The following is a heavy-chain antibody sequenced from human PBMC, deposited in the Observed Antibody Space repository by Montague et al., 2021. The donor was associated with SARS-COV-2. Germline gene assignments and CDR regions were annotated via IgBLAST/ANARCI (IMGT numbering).Heavy chain of an antibody. CDR1: GGSINYYY. CDR2: IYSSGNA. D-gene: IGHD6-13*01. CDR3: ARGDHPQCGSWYFFDT. Sequence: SETLSLTCTVSGGSINYYYWHWLRQSAAKGLEWIGRIYSSGNANYSPSLKSRVTMSVDTSQNQFSQKLNSLTAADTAAYYCARGDHPQCGSWYFFDTWGQGALVTVSS. J-gene: IGHJ4*02. V-gene: IGHV4-4*07.